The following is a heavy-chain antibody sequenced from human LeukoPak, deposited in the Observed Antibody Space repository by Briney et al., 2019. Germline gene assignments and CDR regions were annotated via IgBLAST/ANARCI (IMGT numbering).Heavy chain of an antibody. CDR3: ARDEPPGYSSSWYIGGDAFDI. Sequence: ASVKVSCKASGYTFTSYGISWVRQAPGQGLEWMGWISAYNGKKNYEQKLQGRVTMTTDTSTSTAYMELRSLRSDDTAVYYCARDEPPGYSSSWYIGGDAFDIWGQGTMVTVSS. CDR2: ISAYNGKK. V-gene: IGHV1-18*01. CDR1: GYTFTSYG. J-gene: IGHJ3*02. D-gene: IGHD6-13*01.